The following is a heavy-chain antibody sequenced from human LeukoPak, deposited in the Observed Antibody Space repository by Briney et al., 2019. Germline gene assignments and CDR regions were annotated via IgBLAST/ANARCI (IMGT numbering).Heavy chain of an antibody. CDR2: INPNSGGT. Sequence: ASVKVSCKASGYTFTSYGISWVRQAPGQGLEWMGWINPNSGGTNYAQKFQGRVTMTRDTSISTAYMELSRLRSDDTAVYYCARESHRSYGGFDYWGQGTLVTVSS. V-gene: IGHV1-2*02. CDR3: ARESHRSYGGFDY. D-gene: IGHD1-26*01. CDR1: GYTFTSYG. J-gene: IGHJ4*02.